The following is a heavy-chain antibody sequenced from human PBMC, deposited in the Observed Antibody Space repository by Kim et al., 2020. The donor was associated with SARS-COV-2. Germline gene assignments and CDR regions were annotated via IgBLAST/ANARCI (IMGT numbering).Heavy chain of an antibody. CDR3: ARDLRYCSSTSCYRYYYYYGMDV. CDR2: INHSGST. CDR1: GGSFSGYY. Sequence: SETLSLTCAVYGGSFSGYYWSWIRQPPGKGLEWIGEINHSGSTNYNPSLKSRVTISVDTSKNQFSLKLSSVTAADTAVYYCARDLRYCSSTSCYRYYYYYGMDVWGQGTTVTVSS. V-gene: IGHV4-34*01. D-gene: IGHD2-2*01. J-gene: IGHJ6*02.